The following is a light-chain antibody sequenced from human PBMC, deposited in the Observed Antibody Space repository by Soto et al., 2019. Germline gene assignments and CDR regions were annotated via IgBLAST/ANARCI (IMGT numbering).Light chain of an antibody. CDR3: QQYNNSAWT. J-gene: IGKJ1*01. CDR1: QTVLYSSNKKNY. CDR2: GAS. V-gene: IGKV4-1*01. Sequence: IVMTQSPDSLAVSLGERATINCKSSQTVLYSSNKKNYLAWYQQKPGQAPRLLIYGASTRATGIPDRFSGSGSGTDFTLTISRLEPEDFAVYYRQQYNNSAWTFGQGTKVDIK.